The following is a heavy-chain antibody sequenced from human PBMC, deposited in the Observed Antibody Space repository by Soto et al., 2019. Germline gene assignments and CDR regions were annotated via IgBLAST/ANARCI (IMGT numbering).Heavy chain of an antibody. CDR3: ARASLLWFGELLFRLAYYMDV. V-gene: IGHV1-8*01. CDR1: GDAFTSND. D-gene: IGHD3-10*01. Sequence: GTSVKVSCKASGDAFTSNDINWVRQATGQGLEWMGWMNPNSGNTGYAQKFQGRVTMTRNTSISTAYMELSSLRSEDTAVYYCARASLLWFGELLFRLAYYMDVWGKGTTVTVSS. J-gene: IGHJ6*03. CDR2: MNPNSGNT.